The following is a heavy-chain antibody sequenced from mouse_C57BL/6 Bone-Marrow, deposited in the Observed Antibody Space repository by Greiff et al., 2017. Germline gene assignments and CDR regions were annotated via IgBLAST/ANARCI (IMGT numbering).Heavy chain of an antibody. CDR2: INPYNGGT. V-gene: IGHV1-19*01. CDR3: ARLGYEDWYFDV. J-gene: IGHJ1*03. Sequence: EVQLQQSGPVLVKPGASVKMSCKASGYTFTDYYMNWVKQSHGKSLEWIGVINPYNGGTSYNQKFKGKATLTVDKSSSTAYMELNSLTSEDSAVYYCARLGYEDWYFDVWGTGTTVTVSS. D-gene: IGHD2-2*01. CDR1: GYTFTDYY.